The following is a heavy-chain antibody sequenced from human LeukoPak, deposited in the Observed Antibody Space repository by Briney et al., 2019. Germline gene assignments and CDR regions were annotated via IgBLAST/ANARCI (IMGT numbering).Heavy chain of an antibody. D-gene: IGHD3-10*01. Sequence: PSATLSLTCTVSGGSISSYYWSWLQQPAGKGLEWVGRIYTSGSTSYNPSLKSRVTMSVDASKNQFSLTLSSVTAAATAVYYCARGVITMVRGVIGYYYYYMDVWGKGTTVTVSS. V-gene: IGHV4-4*07. J-gene: IGHJ6*03. CDR2: IYTSGST. CDR3: ARGVITMVRGVIGYYYYYMDV. CDR1: GGSISSYY.